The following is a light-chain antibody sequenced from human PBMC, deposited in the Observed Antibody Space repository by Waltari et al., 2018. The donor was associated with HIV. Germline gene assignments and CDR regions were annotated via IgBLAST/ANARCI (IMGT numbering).Light chain of an antibody. J-gene: IGKJ1*01. Sequence: DIVMTQSPLSLPVTPGEPASISCRSSQSLLHSNGYNSLDWYLQKAGHAPQLLIYVGSNRASVFPDRFSGSGSGTDVTLKISRVEAEDVGLYYCMQALQTPWTFGQGTKVEIK. CDR2: VGS. CDR1: QSLLHSNGYNS. V-gene: IGKV2-28*01. CDR3: MQALQTPWT.